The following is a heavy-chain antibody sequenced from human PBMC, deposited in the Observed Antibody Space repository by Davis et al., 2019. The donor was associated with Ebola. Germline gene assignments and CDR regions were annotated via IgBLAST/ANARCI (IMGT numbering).Heavy chain of an antibody. CDR3: ARGTSLARNFDY. V-gene: IGHV1-2*06. D-gene: IGHD3-3*02. CDR2: INPNSGGT. CDR1: GYTFTSYY. Sequence: AASVKVSCKASGYTFTSYYMHWVRQAPGQGLEWMGRINPNSGGTNYAQKFQGRVTMTRDTSISTAYMELSRLRSDDTAVYYCARGTSLARNFDYWGQGTLVTVSS. J-gene: IGHJ4*02.